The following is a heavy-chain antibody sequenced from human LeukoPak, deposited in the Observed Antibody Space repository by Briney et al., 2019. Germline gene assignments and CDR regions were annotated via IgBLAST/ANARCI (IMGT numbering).Heavy chain of an antibody. Sequence: PGGSLRLSCAASGFTFSSYWMSWVRQAPGKGLEWVANIKKDGSEKYYVDSVKGRFTISRDNAKNSLYLQMNSLRAEDTAVYYCARDDCSSISCYHNWFDPWGQGTLATVSS. V-gene: IGHV3-7*01. D-gene: IGHD2-2*01. J-gene: IGHJ5*02. CDR3: ARDDCSSISCYHNWFDP. CDR2: IKKDGSEK. CDR1: GFTFSSYW.